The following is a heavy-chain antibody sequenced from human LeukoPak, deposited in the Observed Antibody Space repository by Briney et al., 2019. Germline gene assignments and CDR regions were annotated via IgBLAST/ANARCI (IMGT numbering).Heavy chain of an antibody. V-gene: IGHV3-30*02. CDR2: ISYDGSNK. Sequence: GGSLRLSCAASGFTFSSYGMHWVRQAPGKGLEWVAFISYDGSNKYYAVSMKGLFTISRDNSKNTLYLQMKSLRAEDTAVYYSAKGPQYYFDSSGEVDYWGQGTLVTVSS. CDR1: GFTFSSYG. CDR3: AKGPQYYFDSSGEVDY. J-gene: IGHJ4*02. D-gene: IGHD3-22*01.